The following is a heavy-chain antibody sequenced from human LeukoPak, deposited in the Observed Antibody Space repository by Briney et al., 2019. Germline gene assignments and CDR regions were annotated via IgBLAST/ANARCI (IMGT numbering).Heavy chain of an antibody. V-gene: IGHV3-21*05. D-gene: IGHD4-17*01. CDR1: EFSFSIYS. J-gene: IGHJ4*02. CDR3: ARDMGGDPIYYFDY. CDR2: ISRSGTYT. Sequence: PGGSLRLSCAASEFSFSIYSMNWVRQAPGKGLEWVSYISRSGTYTHYAGSVKGRFTISRDNAKNSLYLQMNSLRAEDTAVYYCARDMGGDPIYYFDYWGQGTPVTVSS.